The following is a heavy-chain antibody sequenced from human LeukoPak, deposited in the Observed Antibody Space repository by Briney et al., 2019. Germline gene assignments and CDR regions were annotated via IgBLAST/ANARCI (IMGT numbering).Heavy chain of an antibody. CDR2: IRYDGSNK. V-gene: IGHV3-30*02. CDR3: ARGRTSGGVTTEIDY. CDR1: GFMFSSYG. J-gene: IGHJ4*02. Sequence: GGSLTLSCAASGFMFSSYGMHWVRQAPGKGLEWVAFIRYDGSNKYYADSVMGRFTISRDNSKNTVYLQMNSLRADDTAVYYCARGRTSGGVTTEIDYWGQGTLVTVSS. D-gene: IGHD4-11*01.